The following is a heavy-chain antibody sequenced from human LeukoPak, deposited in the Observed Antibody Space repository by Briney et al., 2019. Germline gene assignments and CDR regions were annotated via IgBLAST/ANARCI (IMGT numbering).Heavy chain of an antibody. D-gene: IGHD3-16*01. Sequence: SETLSLTCTVSGGSISSYYWSWIRQPPGKGLEWIGYIYYSGSTNYNPSLKSRVTISVDTSKNQFSLKLGSVAAADTAVYYCARLGDEDYWGQGTLVTVSS. J-gene: IGHJ4*02. CDR3: ARLGDEDY. V-gene: IGHV4-59*01. CDR1: GGSISSYY. CDR2: IYYSGST.